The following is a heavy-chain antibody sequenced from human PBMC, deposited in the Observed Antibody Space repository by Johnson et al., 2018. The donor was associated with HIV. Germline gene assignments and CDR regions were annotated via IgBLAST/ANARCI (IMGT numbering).Heavy chain of an antibody. V-gene: IGHV3-30*14. J-gene: IGHJ3*02. CDR3: AKDLTYVISAFDI. D-gene: IGHD3-10*02. CDR1: GFTFSSYA. Sequence: VQLVESGGGVVRPGGSLRLSCAASGFTFSSYAMHWVRQAPGKGLEWVAVISYDGSNKYYADSLKGRFTISRENAKNSLYLQMNSLGAEDTAVYFCAKDLTYVISAFDIWCQGTMVTVSS. CDR2: ISYDGSNK.